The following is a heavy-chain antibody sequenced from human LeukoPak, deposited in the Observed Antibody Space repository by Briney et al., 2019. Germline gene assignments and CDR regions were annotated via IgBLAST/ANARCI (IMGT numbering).Heavy chain of an antibody. J-gene: IGHJ5*02. Sequence: SETLSLTCTVSGGSISNYFWSWIRQPAGEGLEWIGHIYSSGNTNYNPSLKSRVTMSVDTSKNQFSLKLSSVTAADTAVYYCARTVPAAMIFWFDPWGQGTLVTVSS. CDR2: IYSSGNT. CDR1: GGSISNYF. CDR3: ARTVPAAMIFWFDP. D-gene: IGHD2-2*01. V-gene: IGHV4-4*07.